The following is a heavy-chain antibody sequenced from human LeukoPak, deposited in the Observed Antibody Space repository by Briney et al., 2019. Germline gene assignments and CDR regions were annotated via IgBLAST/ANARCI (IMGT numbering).Heavy chain of an antibody. Sequence: ASVKVSCKASGGTFSSYAISWVRQAPGQGLEWMGRIIPILGIANYAQKFQGRVTITADKSTSTAYMELSSLRSEDTAVYYCARGPMTWGVGSGSYYNVYWGQGTLVTVSS. CDR2: IIPILGIA. J-gene: IGHJ4*02. CDR3: ARGPMTWGVGSGSYYNVY. D-gene: IGHD3-10*01. CDR1: GGTFSSYA. V-gene: IGHV1-69*04.